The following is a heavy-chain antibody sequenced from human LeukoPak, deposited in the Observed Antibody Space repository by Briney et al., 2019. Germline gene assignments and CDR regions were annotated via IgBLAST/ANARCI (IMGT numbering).Heavy chain of an antibody. Sequence: GASVKFSCKASGYTFTDSYIHWVRQAPGQQLEWMGWINHNSGGTNYAQKFQGRVTMTREKSISTAYMEVRSLRSDDTAVYYCARGSTWNFDYWGQGTLVTVSS. D-gene: IGHD1-1*01. J-gene: IGHJ4*02. CDR3: ARGSTWNFDY. V-gene: IGHV1-2*02. CDR2: INHNSGGT. CDR1: GYTFTDSY.